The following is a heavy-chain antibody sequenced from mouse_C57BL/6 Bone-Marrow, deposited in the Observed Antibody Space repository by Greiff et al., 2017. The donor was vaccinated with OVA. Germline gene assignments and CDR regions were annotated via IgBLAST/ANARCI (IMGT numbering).Heavy chain of an antibody. CDR3: ARYGGFPFAY. Sequence: VQLVESGAELARPGASVKLSCKASGYTFTSYGISWVKQRTGQGLEWIGEIYPRSGNTYYNEKFKGKATLTADKSSSTAYMELRSLTSEDSAVYFCARYGGFPFAYWGQGTLVTVSA. CDR1: GYTFTSYG. CDR2: IYPRSGNT. D-gene: IGHD1-1*02. J-gene: IGHJ3*01. V-gene: IGHV1-81*01.